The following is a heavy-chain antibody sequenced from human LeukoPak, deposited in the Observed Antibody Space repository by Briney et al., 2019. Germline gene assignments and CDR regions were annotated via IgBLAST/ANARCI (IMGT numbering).Heavy chain of an antibody. J-gene: IGHJ4*02. V-gene: IGHV3-21*01. CDR2: ISSGSDHI. CDR1: GFSFSTYS. D-gene: IGHD6-6*01. CDR3: ARNDYSTSSGYDY. Sequence: GGSLRLSCAASGFSFSTYSMNWVRQAPGRGLEWISSISSGSDHIYYADSVKGRFTISRNNAKNSLYLQMDSLRAEDTAVFFCARNDYSTSSGYDYWGQGTLVTVSS.